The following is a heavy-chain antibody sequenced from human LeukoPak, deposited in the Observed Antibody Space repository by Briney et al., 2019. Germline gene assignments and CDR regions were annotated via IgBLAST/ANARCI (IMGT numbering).Heavy chain of an antibody. V-gene: IGHV3-21*01. CDR2: ISSSSSYI. CDR1: GFTFSSYS. D-gene: IGHD6-19*01. J-gene: IGHJ4*02. Sequence: GGSLRLSCAASGFTFSSYSMNWVRQAPGKWLEWVSSISSSSSYIYYADSVKGRFTISRDNAKNSLYLQMNSLRAEDTAVYYCARDGGQWLVPYFDYWGQGTLVTVSS. CDR3: ARDGGQWLVPYFDY.